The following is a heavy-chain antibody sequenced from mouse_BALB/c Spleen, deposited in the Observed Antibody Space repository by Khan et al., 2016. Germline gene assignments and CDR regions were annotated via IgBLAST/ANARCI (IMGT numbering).Heavy chain of an antibody. V-gene: IGHV2-4-1*01. CDR1: GFSLTSYG. J-gene: IGHJ3*01. D-gene: IGHD2-1*01. CDR3: DRRGGYYGNYGFAY. Sequence: QVQLKQSGPGLVQPSQSLSITCTVSGFSLTSYGVHWVRQSPGKGLEWLGVIWSGGNTDYNAAFISRLSISKDKSKSQVFFKMNSLHADDTAIYXCDRRGGYYGNYGFAYWGQGTLVTVSA. CDR2: IWSGGNT.